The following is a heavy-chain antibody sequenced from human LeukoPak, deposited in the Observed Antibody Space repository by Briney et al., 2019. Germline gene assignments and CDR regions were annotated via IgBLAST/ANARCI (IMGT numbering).Heavy chain of an antibody. V-gene: IGHV4-34*01. CDR2: INHSGST. D-gene: IGHD3-10*01. CDR3: AYGPQEYFHH. Sequence: PSETLSLTCAVYGGSFSGYYWSWIRQPPGKGLEWIGEINHSGSTNYNPSLKSRVTISVDTSKNQFSLKLSSVTAADTAVYYCAYGPQEYFHHWGQGTLVTVSS. J-gene: IGHJ1*01. CDR1: GGSFSGYY.